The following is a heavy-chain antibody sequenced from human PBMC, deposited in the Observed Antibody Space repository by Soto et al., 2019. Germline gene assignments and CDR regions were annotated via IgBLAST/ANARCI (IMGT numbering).Heavy chain of an antibody. CDR1: GFTFSSYA. V-gene: IGHV3-23*01. Sequence: GGSLRLSCAASGFTFSSYAMSWVRQAPGRGLEWVSAISGSGGSTYYADSVKGRFTISRDNSKNTLYLQMNSLRAEDTAVYYCAKDGREQWLGTGFFDYWGQGTLVTVSS. D-gene: IGHD6-19*01. J-gene: IGHJ4*02. CDR3: AKDGREQWLGTGFFDY. CDR2: ISGSGGST.